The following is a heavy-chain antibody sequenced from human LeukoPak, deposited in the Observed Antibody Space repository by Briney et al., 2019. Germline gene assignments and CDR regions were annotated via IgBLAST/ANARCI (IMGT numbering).Heavy chain of an antibody. CDR2: IYYGGST. CDR3: ANAGARYSHSSGLYAFDV. J-gene: IGHJ3*01. CDR1: GDSVSSTGYY. V-gene: IGHV4-39*01. D-gene: IGHD3-22*01. Sequence: PSETLSLTCTVSGDSVSSTGYYWGWIRQPPGKGLEWIGTIYYGGSTYYNPSLKSRVTMSEETSRNQFSLRLCSVNAGDTAVYYCANAGARYSHSSGLYAFDVWGQGTMVTVSS.